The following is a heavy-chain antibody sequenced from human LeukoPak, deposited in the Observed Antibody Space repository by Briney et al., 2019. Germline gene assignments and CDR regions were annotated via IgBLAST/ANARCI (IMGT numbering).Heavy chain of an antibody. Sequence: GGSLRLSCAAPGFTFSSYWMHWVRQAPGKGLVWVSRINSDGSSTSYADSVKGRFTISRDNAKNTLYLQMNGLRAEDTAVYYCARGAGRNWFDPWGQGTLVTVSS. V-gene: IGHV3-74*01. CDR2: INSDGSST. CDR1: GFTFSSYW. CDR3: ARGAGRNWFDP. D-gene: IGHD3-10*01. J-gene: IGHJ5*02.